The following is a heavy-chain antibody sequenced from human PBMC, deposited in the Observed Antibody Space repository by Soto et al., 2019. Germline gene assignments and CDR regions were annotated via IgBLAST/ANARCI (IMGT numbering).Heavy chain of an antibody. D-gene: IGHD2-15*01. V-gene: IGHV4-34*01. CDR1: GGSFSGYY. CDR2: INHSGST. J-gene: IGHJ3*02. Sequence: SETLSLTCAVYGGSFSGYYWSWIRQPPGKGLEWIGEINHSGSTNYNPSLKSRFTISVDTSKNQFSLKLSSVTAADTAVYYCARGRYCSGGSCAAFDIWGQGTMVTVSS. CDR3: ARGRYCSGGSCAAFDI.